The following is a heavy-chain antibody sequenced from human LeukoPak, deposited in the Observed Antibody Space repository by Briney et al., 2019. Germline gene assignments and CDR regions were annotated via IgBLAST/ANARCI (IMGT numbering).Heavy chain of an antibody. CDR3: ATSTVAAFDY. CDR1: GYTFSSYS. CDR2: ISSSNSNI. D-gene: IGHD4-23*01. J-gene: IGHJ4*02. V-gene: IGHV3-21*01. Sequence: PGGSLRLSCAASGYTFSSYSMNWVRQAPGKGLEWVSSISSSNSNIFYADSVKGRFTISRDNAKNSLYLQMNSLRAEDTAVYYCATSTVAAFDYWGQGTLVTVSS.